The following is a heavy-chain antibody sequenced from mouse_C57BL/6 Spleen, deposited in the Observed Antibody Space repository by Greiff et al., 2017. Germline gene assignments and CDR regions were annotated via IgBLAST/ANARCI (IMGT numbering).Heavy chain of an antibody. Sequence: QVQLQQPGAELVRPGSSVKLSCKASGYTFTSYWMHWVKQRPIQGLEWIGNIDPSDSETHYNQKFKDKATLTVDKSSSTAYMQLSSLTSEDSAVYYCARPYDGYYVWFAYWGQGTLVTVSA. J-gene: IGHJ3*01. CDR2: IDPSDSET. V-gene: IGHV1-52*01. D-gene: IGHD2-3*01. CDR1: GYTFTSYW. CDR3: ARPYDGYYVWFAY.